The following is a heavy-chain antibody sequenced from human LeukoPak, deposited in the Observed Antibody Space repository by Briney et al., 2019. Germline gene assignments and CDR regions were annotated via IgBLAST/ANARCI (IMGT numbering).Heavy chain of an antibody. D-gene: IGHD3-22*01. CDR3: ARGRIAKIVVVHSFHYGMDV. CDR2: INDYTGNT. Sequence: SETLSLTCDVLGGSFTDYFWTWIRQSPGKGLEWIGEINDYTGNTNYNPSLNSRVSISLEKSKNQFSLELRSVTAADTAVYYCARGRIAKIVVVHSFHYGMDVWGQGTTVTVSS. J-gene: IGHJ6*02. CDR1: GGSFTDYF. V-gene: IGHV4-34*01.